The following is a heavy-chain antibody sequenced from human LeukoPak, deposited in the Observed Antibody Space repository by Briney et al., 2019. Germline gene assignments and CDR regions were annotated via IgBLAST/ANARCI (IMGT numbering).Heavy chain of an antibody. CDR1: GFGFSGTW. D-gene: IGHD3-10*01. CDR3: AKGGSGRPIDY. J-gene: IGHJ4*02. V-gene: IGHV3-23*01. Sequence: PGGSLRLSCATSGFGFSGTWMSWVRQAPGKGLEWVSAISGSGGSTYYADSVKGRFTISRDNSKNTLYLQMNSLRAEDTAVYYCAKGGSGRPIDYWGQGTLVTVSS. CDR2: ISGSGGST.